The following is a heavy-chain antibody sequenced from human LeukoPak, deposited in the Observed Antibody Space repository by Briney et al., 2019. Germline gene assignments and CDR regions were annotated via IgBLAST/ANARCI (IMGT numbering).Heavy chain of an antibody. CDR3: ARARGVKKWFDP. CDR2: INYYGKT. V-gene: IGHV4-39*01. Sequence: SETLSLTCTVSGNSISSSSYYWVWIRQPPGKGLEWIGSINYYGKTYYNPSVKSRVTISVDTSKNQFSLKLSSVTAADTAVYYCARARGVKKWFDPWGQGTLVTVSS. J-gene: IGHJ5*02. CDR1: GNSISSSSYY. D-gene: IGHD3-10*01.